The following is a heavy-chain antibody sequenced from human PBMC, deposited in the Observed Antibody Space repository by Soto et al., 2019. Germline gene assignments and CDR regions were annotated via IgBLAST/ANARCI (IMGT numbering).Heavy chain of an antibody. V-gene: IGHV4-39*01. J-gene: IGHJ5*02. CDR3: ARHYSSGSRNWFDP. D-gene: IGHD6-19*01. Sequence: ETLSLTCSVSGGSINSSSYFWGWVRQPPGKGLEWIGSIYYSGSTYYNPSLGSRVTISVDTSKNQFSLKLSSVTAADTAVFYCARHYSSGSRNWFDPWGQGTLVTVSS. CDR1: GGSINSSSYF. CDR2: IYYSGST.